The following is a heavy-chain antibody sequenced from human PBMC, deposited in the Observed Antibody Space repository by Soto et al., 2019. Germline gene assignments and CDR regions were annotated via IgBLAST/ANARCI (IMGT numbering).Heavy chain of an antibody. V-gene: IGHV3-48*01. D-gene: IGHD2-15*01. CDR1: GFTFSSYS. Sequence: GRSLSLSCAASGFTFSSYSMNWVRQAPGKGLEWVSYISSSSSTIYYADSVKGRFTISRDNAKNSLYLQMNSLRAEDTAVYYCARDRCGGSCPHSSIDAFDIWGQGTMVTVSS. CDR3: ARDRCGGSCPHSSIDAFDI. CDR2: ISSSSSTI. J-gene: IGHJ3*02.